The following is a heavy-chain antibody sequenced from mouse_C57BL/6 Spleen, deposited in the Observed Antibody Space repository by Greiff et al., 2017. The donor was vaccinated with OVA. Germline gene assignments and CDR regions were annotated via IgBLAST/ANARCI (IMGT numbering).Heavy chain of an antibody. CDR1: GFTFSSYG. CDR3: ARHGYDYDEGSLPFDY. J-gene: IGHJ2*01. CDR2: ISSGGSYT. Sequence: EVKLVESGGDLVKPGGSLTLSCAASGFTFSSYGMSWVRQTPDKRLEWVATISSGGSYTYYPDSVKGRCTISRDNAKNTLYLQMSSLKSEDTAMYYCARHGYDYDEGSLPFDYWGQGTTLTVSS. D-gene: IGHD2-4*01. V-gene: IGHV5-6*01.